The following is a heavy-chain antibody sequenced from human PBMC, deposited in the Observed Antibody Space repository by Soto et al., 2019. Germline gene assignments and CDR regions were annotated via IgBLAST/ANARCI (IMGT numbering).Heavy chain of an antibody. V-gene: IGHV3-30*18. J-gene: IGHJ4*02. Sequence: QVQLVESGGGVVQPGRSLRLSCAASGFTFSSYGMHWVRQAPGKGLEWVAVISYDGSNKYYADSVKGRFTISRDKSKNTRYLQMNSLRAEDTAGYYCAKDLPTYGSGSYYNTDYWGQGTLVTVSS. CDR3: AKDLPTYGSGSYYNTDY. CDR1: GFTFSSYG. CDR2: ISYDGSNK. D-gene: IGHD3-10*01.